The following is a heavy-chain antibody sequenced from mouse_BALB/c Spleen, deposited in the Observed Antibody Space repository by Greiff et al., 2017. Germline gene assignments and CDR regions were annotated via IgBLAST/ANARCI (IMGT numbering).Heavy chain of an antibody. CDR3: ATNWDEGY. D-gene: IGHD4-1*01. CDR2: IDPANGNT. V-gene: IGHV14-3*02. Sequence: VQLKESGAELVKPGASVKLSCTASGFNIKDTYMHWVKQRPEQGLEWIGRIDPANGNTKYDPKFQGKATITADTSSNTAYLQLSSLTSEDTAVYYCATNWDEGYWGQGTTLTVSS. J-gene: IGHJ2*01. CDR1: GFNIKDTY.